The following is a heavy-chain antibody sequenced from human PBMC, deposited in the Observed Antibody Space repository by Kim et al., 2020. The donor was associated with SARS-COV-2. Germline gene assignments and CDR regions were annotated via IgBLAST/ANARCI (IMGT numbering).Heavy chain of an antibody. V-gene: IGHV3-23*01. CDR2: ISGSGGST. Sequence: GGSLRLSCAASGFTFSSYAMSWVRQAPGKGLEWVSAISGSGGSTYYADSVKGRFTISRDNSKNTLYLQMNSLRAEDTAVYYCAKKLPYYYGSGSSMGVWGQGTTVTVSS. CDR3: AKKLPYYYGSGSSMGV. J-gene: IGHJ6*02. D-gene: IGHD3-10*01. CDR1: GFTFSSYA.